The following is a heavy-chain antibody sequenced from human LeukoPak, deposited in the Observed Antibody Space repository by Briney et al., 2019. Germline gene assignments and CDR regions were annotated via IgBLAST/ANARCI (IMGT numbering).Heavy chain of an antibody. Sequence: PGRSLRLSCAASGFTFTNNFMSWVRQVPGKGLEWVSGISWNSGNIDYADSVKGRFTISRDNAKNSLYLQMNSLKAEDMAFYYCAKDIGGWNDAGAFDYWGQGTLVTVSS. CDR1: GFTFTNNF. CDR3: AKDIGGWNDAGAFDY. V-gene: IGHV3-9*03. CDR2: ISWNSGNI. J-gene: IGHJ4*02. D-gene: IGHD1-1*01.